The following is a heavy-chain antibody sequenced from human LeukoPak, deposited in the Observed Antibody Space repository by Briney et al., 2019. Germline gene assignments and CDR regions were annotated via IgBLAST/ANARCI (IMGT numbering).Heavy chain of an antibody. CDR1: GFTFTSYY. J-gene: IGHJ4*02. D-gene: IGHD5-12*01. V-gene: IGHV1-46*01. CDR2: INPSGGST. CDR3: ARGGYSGYDLYYFDY. Sequence: ASVKVSCKASGFTFTSYYIHWVRQAPGQGLEWMGIINPSGGSTNYAQPFQGRVTMTRDTSTSTVYMELSSLTSDDTAVYYCARGGYSGYDLYYFDYWGQGTLVTVFS.